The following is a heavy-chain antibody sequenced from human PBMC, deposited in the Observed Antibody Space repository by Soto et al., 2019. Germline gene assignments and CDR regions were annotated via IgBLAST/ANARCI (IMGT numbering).Heavy chain of an antibody. D-gene: IGHD4-17*01. CDR1: GGSISSYY. CDR3: VRSSRLNYGDYVREFDY. Sequence: SETLSLTCTVSGGSISSYYWSWIRQPPGKGLEWIGYIYYSGSTNYNPSLKSRVTISVDTSKNQFSLKLSSVTAADTAVYYCVRSSRLNYGDYVREFDYWGQGTLVTVSS. V-gene: IGHV4-59*01. J-gene: IGHJ4*02. CDR2: IYYSGST.